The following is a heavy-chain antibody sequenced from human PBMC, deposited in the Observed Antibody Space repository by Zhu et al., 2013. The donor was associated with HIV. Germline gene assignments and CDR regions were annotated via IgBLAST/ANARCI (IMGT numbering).Heavy chain of an antibody. J-gene: IGHJ3*02. CDR1: GGTFSSYA. CDR3: ASPVGATFGWSVEDDAFDI. D-gene: IGHD1-26*01. V-gene: IGHV1-69*01. CDR2: IIPIFGTA. Sequence: QVQLVQSGAEVKKPGSSVKVSCKASGGTFSSYAISWVRQAPGQGLEWMGGIIPIFGTANYAQKFQGRVTITADESTSTAYMELSSLRSEDTAVYYCASPVGATFGWSVEDDAFDIWGQGTMVTVSS.